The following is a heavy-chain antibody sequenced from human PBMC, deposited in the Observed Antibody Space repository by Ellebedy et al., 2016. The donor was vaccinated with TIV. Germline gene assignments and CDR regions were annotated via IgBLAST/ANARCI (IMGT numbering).Heavy chain of an antibody. CDR1: GFTFSIYS. D-gene: IGHD1-26*01. CDR2: ISRSSVYI. J-gene: IGHJ4*02. V-gene: IGHV3-21*01. CDR3: ARGALVGATMPFDF. Sequence: GGSLRLSXAASGFTFSIYSMNWVRQAPGKGLEWVSAISRSSVYIYYADSVKGRFTISRDNAKNSLYLQMNSLRAEDTAVYYCARGALVGATMPFDFWGQGTLVTVSS.